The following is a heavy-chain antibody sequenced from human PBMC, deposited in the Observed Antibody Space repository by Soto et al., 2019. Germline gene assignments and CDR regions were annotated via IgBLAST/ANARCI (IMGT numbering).Heavy chain of an antibody. V-gene: IGHV4-31*03. CDR1: GGSISSGGYY. CDR3: ASTPTYYSSSSGYFDY. CDR2: IYYSGST. Sequence: QVQLQESGPGLVKPSQTLSLTCTVSGGSISSGGYYWSWLRQHPGKGLEGIGYIYYSGSTYYKPSLKSRVTISVDTSKNQSSLKQSSVTAADTAVYYCASTPTYYSSSSGYFDYWGQGTLVTVSS. D-gene: IGHD6-6*01. J-gene: IGHJ4*02.